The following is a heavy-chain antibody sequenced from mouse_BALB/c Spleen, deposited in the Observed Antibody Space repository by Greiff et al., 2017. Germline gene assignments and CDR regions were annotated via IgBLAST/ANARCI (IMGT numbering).Heavy chain of an antibody. CDR3: ARSYDGSSYGVLYYFDY. CDR2: ISSGSSTI. J-gene: IGHJ2*01. D-gene: IGHD1-1*01. CDR1: GFTFSSFG. V-gene: IGHV5-17*02. Sequence: VESGGGLVQPGGSRKLSCAASGFTFSSFGMHWVRQAPEKGLEWVAYISSGSSTIYYADTVKGRFTISRDNPKNTLFLQMTSLRSEDTAMYYCARSYDGSSYGVLYYFDYWGQGTTLTVSS.